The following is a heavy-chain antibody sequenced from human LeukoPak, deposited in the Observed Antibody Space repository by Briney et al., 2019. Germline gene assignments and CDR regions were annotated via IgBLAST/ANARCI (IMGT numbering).Heavy chain of an antibody. J-gene: IGHJ6*03. CDR1: GFTFTNYA. CDR3: AAGSGWKPYYYNYYMDV. V-gene: IGHV3-23*01. CDR2: ISGSGGST. D-gene: IGHD6-19*01. Sequence: GGSLRLSCVASGFTFTNYAMSWVRQAPGKGLEWVSAISGSGGSTYYADSVKGRFIISRDNSKNTLYLHMSSLRGEDTALYYCAAGSGWKPYYYNYYMDVWGKGTTVTVSS.